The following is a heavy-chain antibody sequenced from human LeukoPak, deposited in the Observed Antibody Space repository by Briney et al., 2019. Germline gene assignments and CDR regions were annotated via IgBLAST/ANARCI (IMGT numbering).Heavy chain of an antibody. CDR3: ARGLSAAPPGRY. CDR2: INHSGST. D-gene: IGHD6-13*01. V-gene: IGHV4-34*01. Sequence: SETLSLTCAVYGGSFSGYYWSWIRQPPGKGLEWIGEINHSGSTNYNPSLKSRVTISVDSSKNQFSLKLSSVTAADTAVYYCARGLSAAPPGRYWGQGTLVTVSS. J-gene: IGHJ4*02. CDR1: GGSFSGYY.